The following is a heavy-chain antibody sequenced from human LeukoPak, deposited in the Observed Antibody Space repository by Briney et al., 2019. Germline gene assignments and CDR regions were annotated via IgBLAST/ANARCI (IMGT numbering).Heavy chain of an antibody. CDR2: NFSGGST. V-gene: IGHV3-53*01. CDR1: GFTVSSNY. J-gene: IGHJ6*02. D-gene: IGHD2-15*01. Sequence: HAGGSLRPSCAASGFTVSSNYMSWVRQAPGKGLEWVSVNFSGGSTYYADSVKGRFTISRDNSKNTLYLQMNSLRAEDTAVYYCARENDMGYCSGGRCHKGYNAMDVWGQGTTVTVSS. CDR3: ARENDMGYCSGGRCHKGYNAMDV.